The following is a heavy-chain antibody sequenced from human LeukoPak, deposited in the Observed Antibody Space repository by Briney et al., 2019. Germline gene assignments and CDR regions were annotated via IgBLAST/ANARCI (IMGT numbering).Heavy chain of an antibody. D-gene: IGHD1-26*01. CDR2: ISASGSAT. J-gene: IGHJ4*02. CDR3: AKGLIVGDTSSSPFDY. Sequence: GGSLRLSCAASGFIFSNYGMNWVRQAPGKGLEWVAAISASGSATSYADSVRGRFTISRDNSKSTTYLQMNSLRAEDTAVFYCAKGLIVGDTSSSPFDYWGQGTLVTVSS. V-gene: IGHV3-23*01. CDR1: GFIFSNYG.